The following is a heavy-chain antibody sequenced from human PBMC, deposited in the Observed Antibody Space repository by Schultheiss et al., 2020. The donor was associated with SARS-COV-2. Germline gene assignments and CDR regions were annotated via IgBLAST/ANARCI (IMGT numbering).Heavy chain of an antibody. CDR3: ARDLGQWELLRRTSYFDY. CDR2: ISSSSSYI. V-gene: IGHV3-21*01. D-gene: IGHD1-26*01. J-gene: IGHJ4*02. CDR1: GFTFSSYA. Sequence: GESLKISCAASGFTFSSYAMHWVRQAPGKGLEWVSCISSSSSYIHYADSVKGRFTISRDNAKNSLYLQMNSLRAEDTAVYYCARDLGQWELLRRTSYFDYWGQGTLVTVSS.